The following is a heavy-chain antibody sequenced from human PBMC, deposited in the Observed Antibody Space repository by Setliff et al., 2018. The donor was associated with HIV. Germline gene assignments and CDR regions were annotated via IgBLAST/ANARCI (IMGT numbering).Heavy chain of an antibody. Sequence: GGSLRLSCVGSGFTFNGYAMNWVRQAPGKGLEWVSYIRSSSSSMYYGDSVKGRFTISRDNAKNSLDLEMHSLTDEDTAVYFCARANPPSSSSYFDYWGRGTLVTVSS. CDR3: ARANPPSSSSYFDY. V-gene: IGHV3-48*02. D-gene: IGHD6-13*01. CDR1: GFTFNGYA. J-gene: IGHJ4*02. CDR2: IRSSSSSM.